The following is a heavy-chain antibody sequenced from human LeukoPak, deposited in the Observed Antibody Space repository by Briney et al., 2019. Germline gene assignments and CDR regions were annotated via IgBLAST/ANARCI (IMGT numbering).Heavy chain of an antibody. CDR3: ARGSGRTMVRGVNTFGY. CDR2: INGEGIRT. D-gene: IGHD3-10*01. Sequence: GVSLRLSCAASGFTFSSYWMHWVRQAPAKGLVWVSRINGEGIRTRSPDSVKGRFTISRDNAKNTLDLQMNSLRAEDTAVYYCARGSGRTMVRGVNTFGYWGQGTLVTVSS. V-gene: IGHV3-74*01. J-gene: IGHJ4*02. CDR1: GFTFSSYW.